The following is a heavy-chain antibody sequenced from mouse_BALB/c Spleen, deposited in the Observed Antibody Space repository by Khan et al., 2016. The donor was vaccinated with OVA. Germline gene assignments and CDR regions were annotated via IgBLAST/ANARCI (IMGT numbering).Heavy chain of an antibody. Sequence: QVQLQQPGAELARPGASVKLSCKASGYTFTDYYINWVKQRTGQGLEWIGEISPGSGDTYYNEKFKGKATLTADKSSSPAYMQLSSLTSEASAVYFCARRNYFGYTFAYGGQGTLVTVSA. CDR2: ISPGSGDT. CDR3: ARRNYFGYTFAY. D-gene: IGHD1-2*01. J-gene: IGHJ3*01. CDR1: GYTFTDYY. V-gene: IGHV1-77*01.